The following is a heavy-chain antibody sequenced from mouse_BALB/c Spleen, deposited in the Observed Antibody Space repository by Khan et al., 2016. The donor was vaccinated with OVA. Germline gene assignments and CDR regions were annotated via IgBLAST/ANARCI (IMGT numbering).Heavy chain of an antibody. CDR1: GFNFKDTY. V-gene: IGHV14-3*02. CDR3: ARDGYYLYYYAMDY. Sequence: EVQLQESGAELVKPGASVKLSCTGSGFNFKDTYMHWVRQRPEQGLEWIGKIDPANGNTEYDPKFQGKATITADTSSNTAYLHLSSLTSEDTAVYYCARDGYYLYYYAMDYWDQGTSVTVSS. J-gene: IGHJ4*01. CDR2: IDPANGNT. D-gene: IGHD2-3*01.